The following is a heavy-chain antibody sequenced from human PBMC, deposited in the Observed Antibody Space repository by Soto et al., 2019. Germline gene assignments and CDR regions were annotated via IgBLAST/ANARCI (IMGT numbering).Heavy chain of an antibody. D-gene: IGHD4-17*01. V-gene: IGHV3-33*01. CDR1: GFTFSSYG. CDR3: ARDPDYGDYVY. CDR2: IWYDGSNK. J-gene: IGHJ4*02. Sequence: QVQLVESGGGVVQPGRSLRLSCAASGFTFSSYGMHWVRQAPGKGLEWVAVIWYDGSNKYYADSVKGRFTISRDNSKNTRYLQMNSLRAEDTAVYYCARDPDYGDYVYWGQGTLVTVSS.